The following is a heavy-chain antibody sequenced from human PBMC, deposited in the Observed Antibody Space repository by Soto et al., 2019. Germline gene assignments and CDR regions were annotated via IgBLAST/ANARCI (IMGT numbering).Heavy chain of an antibody. CDR1: GDSITSYY. V-gene: IGHV4-59*08. J-gene: IGHJ6*02. Sequence: QVQLQESGPGLVKPSETLSLTCTVSGDSITSYYWSWIRQPPGKGLEWLGYIYYTGSTTYNPSLKSRVTTTLDTSKNHFSLKLNSVTAADTAVYYCARHAFGSGFYYGMGVWGQGTTVTVSS. CDR2: IYYTGST. CDR3: ARHAFGSGFYYGMGV. D-gene: IGHD3-10*01.